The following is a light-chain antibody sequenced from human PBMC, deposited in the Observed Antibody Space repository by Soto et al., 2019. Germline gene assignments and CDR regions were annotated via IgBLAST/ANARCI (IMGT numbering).Light chain of an antibody. CDR2: GAS. V-gene: IGKV3-20*01. CDR3: QQYGSSPLA. CDR1: QSVSSSY. J-gene: IGKJ4*02. Sequence: IVLTQSPGTLSLSPGERATLSCRASQSVSSSYLAWYQQKPGQAPRLLIYGASSRDTGIPDGFSGSGSGTDFTLTISRLEPEDFAVYYCQQYGSSPLAFGGGTKVEIK.